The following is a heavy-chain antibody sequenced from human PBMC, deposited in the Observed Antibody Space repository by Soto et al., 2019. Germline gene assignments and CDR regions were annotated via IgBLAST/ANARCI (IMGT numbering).Heavy chain of an antibody. Sequence: EVHLVESGGGLVQPGGSLRLSCAASGFTFSSYWMHWVRQAPGKGLVWVSRINGDGSNTNYADSVKGRFTISRDNAKNTLYLQMNSLRADDTAVYYCARVCTGGSCYQFDSWGQGTLVTVSS. CDR1: GFTFSSYW. J-gene: IGHJ4*02. CDR2: INGDGSNT. CDR3: ARVCTGGSCYQFDS. V-gene: IGHV3-74*01. D-gene: IGHD2-15*01.